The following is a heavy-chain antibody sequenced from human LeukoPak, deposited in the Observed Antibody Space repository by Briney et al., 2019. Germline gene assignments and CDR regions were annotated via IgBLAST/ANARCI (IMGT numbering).Heavy chain of an antibody. J-gene: IGHJ6*02. CDR1: GFTFGDYA. D-gene: IGHD6-13*01. CDR2: INWKSNNI. V-gene: IGHV3-9*01. CDR3: ARDRAGYFYAMDV. Sequence: GRSLRLSCAASGFTFGDYAMHWVRQAPGKGLEWVSGINWKSNNIGYAESVKGRFTISRDNAKNSLYLQMNSLRTEDTALYYCARDRAGYFYAMDVWGQGTSVTVSS.